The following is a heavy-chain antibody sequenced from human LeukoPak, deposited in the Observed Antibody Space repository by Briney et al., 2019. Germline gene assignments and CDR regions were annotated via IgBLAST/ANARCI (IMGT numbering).Heavy chain of an antibody. CDR2: INPNSGGT. J-gene: IGHJ4*02. D-gene: IGHD3-9*01. V-gene: IGHV1-2*06. CDR3: ARDEYDILTGYYKFFDY. CDR1: GYTFTGYY. Sequence: ASVKVSCKASGYTFTGYYMHWVRQAPGQGLEWMGRINPNSGGTNYAQKFQGRVTMTRDTSISTAYMELSRLRSDDTAVYYCARDEYDILTGYYKFFDYWGQGTLVTVSS.